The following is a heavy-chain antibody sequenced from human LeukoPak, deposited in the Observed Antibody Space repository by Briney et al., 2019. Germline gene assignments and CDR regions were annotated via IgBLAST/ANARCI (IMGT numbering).Heavy chain of an antibody. CDR1: GFTFSSYY. Sequence: GGSLRLSCAASGFTFSSYYMFWVRQAPGKGLAWVSTIKGDETSTKYADSVRGRFTVSRDNARNALYLQLNSLRAEDTAIYYCAMGYRSAYSWDSWGQGTLVTVSS. CDR2: IKGDETST. D-gene: IGHD5-18*01. CDR3: AMGYRSAYSWDS. V-gene: IGHV3-74*03. J-gene: IGHJ4*02.